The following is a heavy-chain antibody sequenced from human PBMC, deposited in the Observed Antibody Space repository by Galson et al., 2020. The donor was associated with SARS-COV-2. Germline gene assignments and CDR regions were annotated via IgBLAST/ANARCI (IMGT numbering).Heavy chain of an antibody. CDR2: IYYRGDT. CDR3: ARDYRHTRPAAIADDYFAMDV. CDR1: GSSISYYY. V-gene: IGHV4-59*01. Sequence: ASETLSLTCTVSGSSISYYYWSWIRQSPGKGLEWIGYIYYRGDTHYTPSLKSRVTISIDTSKTHFSLKLNSVTPADTAVYYCARDYRHTRPAAIADDYFAMDVWCRGTTVTVSS. J-gene: IGHJ6*02. D-gene: IGHD6-25*01.